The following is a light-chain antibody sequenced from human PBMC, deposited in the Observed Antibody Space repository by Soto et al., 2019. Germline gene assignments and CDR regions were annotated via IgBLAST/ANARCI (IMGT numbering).Light chain of an antibody. CDR1: QSVSST. CDR3: QQYNNWPRVT. J-gene: IGKJ4*01. V-gene: IGKV3-15*01. Sequence: EIVMTQSPATLSVSPGERATLSCRASQSVSSTLAWYQQKPGQPPRLLIYGASTRATGIPARFSGSGSGTEFTLTISSLQSEDFAVYYCQQYNNWPRVTFGGGTKVEIK. CDR2: GAS.